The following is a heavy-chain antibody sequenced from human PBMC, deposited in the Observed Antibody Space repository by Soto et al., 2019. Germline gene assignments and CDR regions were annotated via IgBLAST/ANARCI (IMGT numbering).Heavy chain of an antibody. Sequence: GGSLRLSCAASGFTFSSYAMSWVRQAPGKGLEWVSAISGSGGSTYYADSVKGRFTISRDNSKNTLYLQMNSLRAEDTAVYYCARVRLTPHYYYMDVWGKGTTVTVSS. CDR1: GFTFSSYA. V-gene: IGHV3-23*01. J-gene: IGHJ6*03. CDR3: ARVRLTPHYYYMDV. D-gene: IGHD3-22*01. CDR2: ISGSGGST.